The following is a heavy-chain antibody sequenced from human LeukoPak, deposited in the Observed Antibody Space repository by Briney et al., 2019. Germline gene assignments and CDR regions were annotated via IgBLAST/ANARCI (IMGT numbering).Heavy chain of an antibody. CDR2: IYHTGIT. Sequence: MTSQTLSLTCGVSGGSISRGGYSWRWIRQSPRKGLEWIGYIYHTGITHYNPSLKSRLTISMDKSTNKFSLNLTSVSAADTAVYYCVRLHKTRGEATGWYYFDTWGPGTQVTVSS. V-gene: IGHV4-30-2*06. J-gene: IGHJ4*02. CDR3: VRLHKTRGEATGWYYFDT. D-gene: IGHD6-19*01. CDR1: GGSISRGGYS.